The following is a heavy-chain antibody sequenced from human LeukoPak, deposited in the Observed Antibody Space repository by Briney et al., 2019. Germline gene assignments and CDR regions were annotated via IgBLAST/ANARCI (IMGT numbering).Heavy chain of an antibody. CDR3: AAPRGWHLPLSY. Sequence: GGSLRLSCAASGFTFRSYGMQWVRQAPGKGLEWVAIIWYDGSNKYYADSVKGRFTISRDNSKNTLYLQMNSLRAEDAAVYYCAAPRGWHLPLSYWGQGTLVTVSS. D-gene: IGHD5-24*01. J-gene: IGHJ4*02. CDR2: IWYDGSNK. V-gene: IGHV3-33*01. CDR1: GFTFRSYG.